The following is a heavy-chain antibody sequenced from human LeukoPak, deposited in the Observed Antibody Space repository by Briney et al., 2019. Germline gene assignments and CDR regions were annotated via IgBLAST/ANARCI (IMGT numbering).Heavy chain of an antibody. Sequence: GGSLRLSCAASGFTFSSYAMSWVRQAPGKRPEWVANMNIDGSEKHYADSVKGRFFISRDNARNLVYLQMASLRVEDTAIYYCARDPVEWELLLDYWGQGTPVTVSS. J-gene: IGHJ4*02. V-gene: IGHV3-7*03. CDR1: GFTFSSYA. D-gene: IGHD1-26*01. CDR2: MNIDGSEK. CDR3: ARDPVEWELLLDY.